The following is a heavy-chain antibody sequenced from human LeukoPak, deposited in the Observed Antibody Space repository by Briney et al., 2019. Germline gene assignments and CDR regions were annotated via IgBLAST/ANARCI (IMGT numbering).Heavy chain of an antibody. V-gene: IGHV1-46*01. Sequence: ASVKVSCKASGYTFTTYYMHWVRQAPGQGLEWMGIIDPSGGGTNYAQKFQGRVTITADESTSTAYMELSSLRSEDTAVYYCARAETIVGATPFDYWGQGTLVTVSS. CDR3: ARAETIVGATPFDY. D-gene: IGHD1-26*01. CDR1: GYTFTTYY. J-gene: IGHJ4*02. CDR2: IDPSGGGT.